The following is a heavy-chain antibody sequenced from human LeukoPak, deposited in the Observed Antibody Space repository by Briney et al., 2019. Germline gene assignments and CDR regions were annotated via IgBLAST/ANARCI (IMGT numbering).Heavy chain of an antibody. CDR1: GYTFTSYG. V-gene: IGHV1-18*01. D-gene: IGHD3-22*01. J-gene: IGHJ4*02. CDR2: ISAYNGNT. Sequence: GASVKVSCKASGYTFTSYGISWVRQAPGQGLEWMGWISAYNGNTNYAQKLQGRVTMTTDTSTSTAYMELGSLRSDDTAVYYCAREPPSWRNCDSSGYYPYYFDYWGQGTLVTVSS. CDR3: AREPPSWRNCDSSGYYPYYFDY.